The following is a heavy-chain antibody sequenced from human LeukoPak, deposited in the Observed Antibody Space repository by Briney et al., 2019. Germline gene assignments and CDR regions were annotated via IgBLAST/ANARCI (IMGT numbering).Heavy chain of an antibody. CDR3: AKLRPTSRDPQPPPYYMDV. V-gene: IGHV3-23*01. CDR2: ISGSGGST. Sequence: GGSLRLSCAASGFTFSSYAMSWVRQAPGKGLEWVSAISGSGGSTYYADSVKGRFTISRDNSKNTLYLQMNSLRAEDTAVYYCAKLRPTSRDPQPPPYYMDVWGKGTTVTVSS. J-gene: IGHJ6*03. CDR1: GFTFSSYA.